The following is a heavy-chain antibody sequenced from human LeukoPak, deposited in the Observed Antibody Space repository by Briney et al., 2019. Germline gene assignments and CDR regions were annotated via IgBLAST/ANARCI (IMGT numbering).Heavy chain of an antibody. D-gene: IGHD5-18*01. V-gene: IGHV1-18*01. CDR2: ISAYNGNT. CDR1: GYTFTSYG. Sequence: ASVKVSCKASGYTFTSYGISWVRQAPGQGLEWMGWISAYNGNTNYAQKLQGRVTMTTDTSTSTAYMELRSQRSDDTAVYYCARSGYSYGLYYFDYWGQGTLVTVSS. J-gene: IGHJ4*02. CDR3: ARSGYSYGLYYFDY.